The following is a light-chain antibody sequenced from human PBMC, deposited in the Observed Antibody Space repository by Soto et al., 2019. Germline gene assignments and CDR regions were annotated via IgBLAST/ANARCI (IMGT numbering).Light chain of an antibody. Sequence: QSALTQPRSVSGSPGQSVTISCTGTSSDAGAYNRVCWYQQHPGKAPKLMIYDVTKRPSGVPDRFSGSKSGNTASLTISGLQVEDEADYYCCSYAGSYTWVFGGGTKLTVL. CDR2: DVT. CDR3: CSYAGSYTWV. V-gene: IGLV2-11*01. J-gene: IGLJ3*02. CDR1: SSDAGAYNR.